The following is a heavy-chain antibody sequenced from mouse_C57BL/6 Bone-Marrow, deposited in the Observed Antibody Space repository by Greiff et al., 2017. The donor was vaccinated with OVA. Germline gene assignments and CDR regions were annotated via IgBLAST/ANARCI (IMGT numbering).Heavy chain of an antibody. V-gene: IGHV10-3*01. Sequence: EVHLVESGGGLVQPKGSLKLSCAASGFTFNTYAMHWVRQAPGKGLEWVARIRSKRSNYATYYADSVKDRFTISRDDSQSMLYLQMNNLKTEDTAMYYCVRNYFDYWGQGTTLTVSS. CDR3: VRNYFDY. J-gene: IGHJ2*01. CDR1: GFTFNTYA. CDR2: IRSKRSNYAT.